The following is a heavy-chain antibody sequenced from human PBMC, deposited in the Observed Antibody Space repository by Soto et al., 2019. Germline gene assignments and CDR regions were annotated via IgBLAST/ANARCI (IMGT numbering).Heavy chain of an antibody. CDR3: ARPYDSSGYTDAFDI. D-gene: IGHD3-22*01. V-gene: IGHV5-51*01. CDR2: IYPGDSDT. Sequence: RGESLKISCKGSGYSFTSYWIGWVRQMPGKGLEWMGIIYPGDSDTRYSPSFEGQVTISADKSISTAYLQWSSLKASDTAMYYCARPYDSSGYTDAFDIWGQGTMVTVS. J-gene: IGHJ3*02. CDR1: GYSFTSYW.